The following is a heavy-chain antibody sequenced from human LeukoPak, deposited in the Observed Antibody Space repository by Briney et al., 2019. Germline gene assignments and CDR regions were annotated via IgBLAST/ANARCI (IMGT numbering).Heavy chain of an antibody. CDR2: IYYSGST. J-gene: IGHJ3*02. CDR1: GGSISSSGYY. Sequence: PSETLSLTCTVSGGSISSSGYYWGWTRQPPGKGLEWIGSIYYSGSTYYNPSLKSRVTISVDTSKNQFSLKLSSVTAADTAVYYCATARKARDDAFDIWGQGTMFTVSS. CDR3: ATARKARDDAFDI. V-gene: IGHV4-39*01.